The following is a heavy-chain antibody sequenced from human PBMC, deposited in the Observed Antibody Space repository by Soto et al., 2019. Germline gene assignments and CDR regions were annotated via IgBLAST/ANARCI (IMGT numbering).Heavy chain of an antibody. CDR2: IYYSGST. J-gene: IGHJ6*03. CDR3: ARGGRDYYYYYYMDV. D-gene: IGHD2-15*01. CDR1: GGSISSSSYY. Sequence: SETLSLTCTVSGGSISSSSYYWGWIRQPPGKGLEWIGSIYYSGSTYYNPSLKSRVTISVDTSKNQFSLKLSSVTAADTAVYYCARGGRDYYYYYYMDVWGKGTTVTV. V-gene: IGHV4-39*01.